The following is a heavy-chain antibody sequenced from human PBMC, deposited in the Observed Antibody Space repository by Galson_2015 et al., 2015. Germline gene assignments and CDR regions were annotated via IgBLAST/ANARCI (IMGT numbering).Heavy chain of an antibody. CDR3: ATGYSSGWPENAFDM. D-gene: IGHD6-19*01. V-gene: IGHV3-7*01. J-gene: IGHJ3*02. Sequence: LRLSCAASGFTFSRYWMSWVRQAPGKGLEWVANINQGGSEKYYVDSVKGRFTISRDNAKNSLYLQMNSLRAEDTAVYYCATGYSSGWPENAFDMWGQGTMVTVSS. CDR2: INQGGSEK. CDR1: GFTFSRYW.